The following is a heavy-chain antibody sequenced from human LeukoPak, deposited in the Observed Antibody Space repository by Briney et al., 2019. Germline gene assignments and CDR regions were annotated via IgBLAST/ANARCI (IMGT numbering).Heavy chain of an antibody. J-gene: IGHJ5*02. V-gene: IGHV4-4*07. CDR1: GGSISSYY. CDR3: AKNERDYSSSPNWFDP. D-gene: IGHD6-13*01. Sequence: SETLSLTCTVSGGSISSYYWSWIRQPAGKGLEWIGRIYTSGSTNYNPSLKSRVTMSVDTSKNQFSLKLSSVTAADTAVYYCAKNERDYSSSPNWFDPWGQGTLVTVSS. CDR2: IYTSGST.